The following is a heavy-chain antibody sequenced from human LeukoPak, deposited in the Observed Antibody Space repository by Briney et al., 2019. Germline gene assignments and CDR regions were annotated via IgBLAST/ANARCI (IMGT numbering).Heavy chain of an antibody. CDR3: ARFIAAPYYFDY. D-gene: IGHD6-13*01. V-gene: IGHV3-53*01. J-gene: IGHJ4*02. Sequence: GGSLRLSCAASGFTVSSNYMSWVRQAPGKGLEWVSVIYSGGSTYYADSVKGRFTISRDNSKNTLYLQMNSLRAEDTAVYYCARFIAAPYYFDYWGRGTLVTVSS. CDR1: GFTVSSNY. CDR2: IYSGGST.